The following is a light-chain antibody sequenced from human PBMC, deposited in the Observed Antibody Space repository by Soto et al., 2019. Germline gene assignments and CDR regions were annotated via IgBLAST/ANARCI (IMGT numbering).Light chain of an antibody. J-gene: IGKJ1*01. V-gene: IGKV1-5*03. CDR1: QSISSW. CDR2: KAS. CDR3: QHYNSYSEA. Sequence: DFQMTQSPSTLSASVGDIVTITCRASQSISSWLAWYQQKPGKAPKLLIYKASSLESGVPSRFSGSGSGTEFTLTISSLQPDDFATYYCQHYNSYSEAFGQGTKVDIK.